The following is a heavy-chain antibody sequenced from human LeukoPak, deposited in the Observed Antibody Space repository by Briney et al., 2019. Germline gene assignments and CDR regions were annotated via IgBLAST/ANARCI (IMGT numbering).Heavy chain of an antibody. D-gene: IGHD3-10*01. V-gene: IGHV3-21*01. CDR2: ISSSSSYI. Sequence: GGSLRLSCAASGFTFSSYSMNWVRQAPGKGLEWVSSISSSSSYIYYADSVKGRFTISRDNAKNSLYLQMNSLRAEDTAVYYCARGELLWFGESKNNWFDPWGQGTLVTVSS. J-gene: IGHJ5*02. CDR3: ARGELLWFGESKNNWFDP. CDR1: GFTFSSYS.